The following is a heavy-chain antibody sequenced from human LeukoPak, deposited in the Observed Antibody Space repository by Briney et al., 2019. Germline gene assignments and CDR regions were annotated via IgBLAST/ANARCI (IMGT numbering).Heavy chain of an antibody. Sequence: GGSLRLSCAASGFTFSTYTMTWVRQAPGKGLEWVSAISSGGDSTDYADSVKGRFTISRDNSQNTLFLQMNNLRAEDTALYYCAKDPDIILVYPLGTTFDYWGQGALVTVSS. CDR1: GFTFSTYT. J-gene: IGHJ4*02. V-gene: IGHV3-23*01. CDR2: ISSGGDST. D-gene: IGHD2-8*01. CDR3: AKDPDIILVYPLGTTFDY.